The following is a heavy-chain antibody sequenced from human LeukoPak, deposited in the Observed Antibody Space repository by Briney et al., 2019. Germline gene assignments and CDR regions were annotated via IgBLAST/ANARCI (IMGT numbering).Heavy chain of an antibody. D-gene: IGHD3-22*01. CDR1: GFTFSSYA. CDR2: ISGSGGST. CDR3: AKSQGGPDDHYYDSSGYAFDI. Sequence: PGGSLRLSCAASGFTFSSYAMSWVRQAPGKGLEWVSAISGSGGSTYYADSVKGRFTISRDNSKNTLYLQMNSLRAEDTAVYYCAKSQGGPDDHYYDSSGYAFDIWGQGTMVTVSS. V-gene: IGHV3-23*01. J-gene: IGHJ3*02.